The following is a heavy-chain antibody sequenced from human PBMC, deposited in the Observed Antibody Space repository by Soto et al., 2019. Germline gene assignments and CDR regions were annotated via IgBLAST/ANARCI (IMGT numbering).Heavy chain of an antibody. CDR2: IYSGGST. Sequence: GGSLRLSCASSGFTVISNYMSWVRQAPGKGLEWVSVIYSGGSTYYADSVKGRFTISRDNSKNTLYLQMNSLRAEDTAVYYCARDSRYSRYCSGGSCYSSYYYGMDVWGQGTTVTVSS. CDR3: ARDSRYSRYCSGGSCYSSYYYGMDV. J-gene: IGHJ6*02. D-gene: IGHD2-15*01. V-gene: IGHV3-53*01. CDR1: GFTVISNY.